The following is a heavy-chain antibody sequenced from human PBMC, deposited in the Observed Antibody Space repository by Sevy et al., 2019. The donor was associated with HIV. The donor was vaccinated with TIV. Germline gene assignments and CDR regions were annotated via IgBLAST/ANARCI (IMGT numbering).Heavy chain of an antibody. CDR1: GGSISSYY. V-gene: IGHV4-59*01. D-gene: IGHD6-13*01. CDR2: IYYNGNT. Sequence: SETLSLTCTVSGGSISSYYWSWIRQPPGKGLEWIGYIYYNGNTIYNPSLKSRVTISVDTSKKQFPLRLTSVTAADTALYYCARGSDSSSWDTFDYWGQGTLVTVSS. J-gene: IGHJ4*02. CDR3: ARGSDSSSWDTFDY.